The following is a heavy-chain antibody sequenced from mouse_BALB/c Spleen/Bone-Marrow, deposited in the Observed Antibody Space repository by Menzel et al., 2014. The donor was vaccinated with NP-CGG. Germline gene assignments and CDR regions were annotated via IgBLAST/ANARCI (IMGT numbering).Heavy chain of an antibody. CDR3: ARDYYGYSYGFAY. J-gene: IGHJ3*01. D-gene: IGHD1-1*01. V-gene: IGHV1-18*01. CDR1: GYSFTGYT. Sequence: EVQLQQSGPELVKPGASMKISCKASGYSFTGYTMNWVKQSHGKNLEWIGLINPYNGGTNYNQKFKGKATLTVDKSSNTAYMELLSLTSEDSAVYYCARDYYGYSYGFAYWGQGNLVTVSA. CDR2: INPYNGGT.